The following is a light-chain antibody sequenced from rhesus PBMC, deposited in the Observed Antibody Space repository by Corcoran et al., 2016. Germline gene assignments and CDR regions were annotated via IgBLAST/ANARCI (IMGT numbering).Light chain of an antibody. J-gene: IGKJ4*01. Sequence: DIQMTQSPSSLSASVGDTVTITCRASQGISSYLNWFQQTPGKAPKLLIYAASSLESGVPSRFRGSGSGTDFTLTISNLQPEEFAVYYCLQHKSYPLTFGGGTKVELK. CDR1: QGISSY. V-gene: IGKV1-28*02. CDR2: AAS. CDR3: LQHKSYPLT.